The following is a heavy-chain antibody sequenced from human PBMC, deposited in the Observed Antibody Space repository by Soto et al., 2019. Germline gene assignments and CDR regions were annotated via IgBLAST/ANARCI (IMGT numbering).Heavy chain of an antibody. CDR2: ISAYNGNT. CDR1: GYTFTSYG. D-gene: IGHD3-3*01. V-gene: IGHV1-18*01. J-gene: IGHJ3*02. Sequence: QVKRVQSGAEVKKPGASVKVSCKASGYTFTSYGISWVRQAPGQGLEWMGWISAYNGNTNYAQKLQGRVTMTTDTATSTAYRELRSLRSDDTAVYYCARDCYDCTNLGIDIWRKRTMVTVSS. CDR3: ARDCYDCTNLGIDI.